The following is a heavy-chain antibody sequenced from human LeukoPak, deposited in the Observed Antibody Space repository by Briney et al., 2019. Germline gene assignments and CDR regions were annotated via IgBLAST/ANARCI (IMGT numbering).Heavy chain of an antibody. Sequence: GGSLRLSCAASGFTFSSYSMNWVRQAPGKGLEWVSYISSSSSTIYYADSVKGRFTISRDNAKNSLHLQMNSLRDEDTAVYYCAREAPGDAFDIWGQGTMVTVSS. CDR2: ISSSSSTI. V-gene: IGHV3-48*02. CDR1: GFTFSSYS. CDR3: AREAPGDAFDI. J-gene: IGHJ3*02.